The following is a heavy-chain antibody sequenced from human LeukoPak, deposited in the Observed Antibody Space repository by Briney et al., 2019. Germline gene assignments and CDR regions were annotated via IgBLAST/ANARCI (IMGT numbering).Heavy chain of an antibody. J-gene: IGHJ4*02. CDR2: ISSSGSTI. CDR1: GFTFSSYE. CDR3: ARDHPPPGSFVY. Sequence: PGGSLRLSCAASGFTFSSYEMNWVRQAPGKGLEWVSYISSSGSTIYYAGSGMGRFTISRDNAKNSLYLQMNSLRAEDTAVYYCARDHPPPGSFVYWGQGTLVTVSS. V-gene: IGHV3-48*03. D-gene: IGHD3-10*01.